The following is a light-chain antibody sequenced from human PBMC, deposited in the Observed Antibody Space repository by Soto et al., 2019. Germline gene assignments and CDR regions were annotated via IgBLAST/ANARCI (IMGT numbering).Light chain of an antibody. Sequence: QSVLTQPPSVSAAPGQKVTISCSGSSSNIANNYVSWYQQLPGTTPKLLIYDNNKRPSGIPDRFSGSKSAASATLGITGLQTGDEADYYCGTWDSSLSAVVFGGGTQLTVL. CDR1: SSNIANNY. CDR2: DNN. V-gene: IGLV1-51*01. J-gene: IGLJ2*01. CDR3: GTWDSSLSAVV.